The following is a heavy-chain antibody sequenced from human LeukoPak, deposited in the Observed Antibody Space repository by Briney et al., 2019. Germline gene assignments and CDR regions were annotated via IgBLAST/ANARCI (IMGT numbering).Heavy chain of an antibody. J-gene: IGHJ4*02. CDR3: ATVVITFGGVIALDY. CDR2: FDPEDGET. V-gene: IGHV1-24*01. Sequence: ASVKVSCKVSGYTLTELSMHWVRQAPGKGLEWMGGFDPEDGETIYAQKFQGRVTMTEDTSTDTAYMELSSLRSEDTAVYYCATVVITFGGVIALDYWGQGTLVTVSS. D-gene: IGHD3-16*02. CDR1: GYTLTELS.